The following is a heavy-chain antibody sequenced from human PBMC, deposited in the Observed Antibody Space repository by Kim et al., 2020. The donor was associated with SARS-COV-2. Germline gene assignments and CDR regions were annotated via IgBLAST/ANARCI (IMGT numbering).Heavy chain of an antibody. CDR2: INVGNGNT. V-gene: IGHV1-3*01. Sequence: ASVKVSCRSSGYTFSTYAMHWVRQAPGQRLEWMAWINVGNGNTKYSQKFEGRLTITRDTSASTTYMELSSLTSEDTAVYYCAREISGGGCESGCWFDPWGQGTLVFVSS. CDR3: AREISGGGCESGCWFDP. D-gene: IGHD2-15*01. CDR1: GYTFSTYA. J-gene: IGHJ5*02.